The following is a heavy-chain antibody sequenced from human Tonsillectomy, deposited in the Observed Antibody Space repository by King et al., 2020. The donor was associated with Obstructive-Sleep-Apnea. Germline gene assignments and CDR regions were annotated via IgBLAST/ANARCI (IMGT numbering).Heavy chain of an antibody. D-gene: IGHD6-19*01. CDR1: GFTFDDYA. V-gene: IGHV3-9*01. CDR3: VKDKNSGWYVDYFDY. CDR2: INWNSDSI. Sequence: VQLVESGGGLVQPGRSLRLSCAASGFTFDDYAMHWVRQAPGKGLEWVSGINWNSDSIVCADSVKGRFTISRDNAKNSLYLQVNSLRAEDTALYYCVKDKNSGWYVDYFDYWGQGTLVTVSS. J-gene: IGHJ4*02.